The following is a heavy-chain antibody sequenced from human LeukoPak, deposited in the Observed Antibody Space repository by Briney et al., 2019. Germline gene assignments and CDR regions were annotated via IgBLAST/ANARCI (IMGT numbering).Heavy chain of an antibody. CDR2: INPGSGDT. J-gene: IGHJ4*02. D-gene: IGHD3-10*01. Sequence: GASVKVSCKASGYTFTDFALHGVRQAPGQSLEWMGWINPGSGDTKSSQKFRDRVTITRDTSANTAYMQLTRLKSEDTAVYYCVRDYPYGSGIVRVDSWGQGTLVTVSS. CDR1: GYTFTDFA. V-gene: IGHV1-3*01. CDR3: VRDYPYGSGIVRVDS.